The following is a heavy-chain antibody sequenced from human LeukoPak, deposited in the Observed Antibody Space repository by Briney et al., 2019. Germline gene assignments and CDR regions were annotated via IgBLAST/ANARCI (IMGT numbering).Heavy chain of an antibody. V-gene: IGHV3-66*01. Sequence: GGSLRLSCAASGFTVSSKYMSWVRQAPGKGLEWVSVIYSSGDTYYADSVKGRFTISRDNSKNMIYLEMSSLKAEDTAVYYCAKERNLEIAVAGTIFDYWGQGTLVTVSS. CDR1: GFTVSSKY. CDR3: AKERNLEIAVAGTIFDY. D-gene: IGHD6-19*01. CDR2: IYSSGDT. J-gene: IGHJ4*02.